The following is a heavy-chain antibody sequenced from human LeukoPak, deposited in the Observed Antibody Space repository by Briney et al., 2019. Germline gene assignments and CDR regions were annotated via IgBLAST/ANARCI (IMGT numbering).Heavy chain of an antibody. D-gene: IGHD3-10*01. V-gene: IGHV7-4-1*02. CDR1: GYIFDIYA. J-gene: IGHJ4*02. CDR3: ARDPENYGPGSYAH. Sequence: ASVKVSCKASGYIFDIYAMIWVRQAPGQGLELMGWINTNTGNPTYAQGFTGRFVFSLDTSVSTAYLQISSLKAEDTAVYYCARDPENYGPGSYAHWGQGTLVTVSS. CDR2: INTNTGNP.